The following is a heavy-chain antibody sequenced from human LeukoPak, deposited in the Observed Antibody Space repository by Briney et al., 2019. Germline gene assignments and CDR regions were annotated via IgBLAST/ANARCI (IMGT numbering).Heavy chain of an antibody. V-gene: IGHV3-9*01. D-gene: IGHD3-9*01. CDR3: AKPELRYFDWLPSDAFDI. CDR1: GFTFDDYA. CDR2: ISWNSGSI. J-gene: IGHJ3*02. Sequence: PGGSLRLSCAASGFTFDDYAMHWVRQAPGKGLEWVSGISWNSGSIGYADSVKGRFTISRDNAKNSLYLQMNSLRAEDTALYYCAKPELRYFDWLPSDAFDIWGQGTMVTVSS.